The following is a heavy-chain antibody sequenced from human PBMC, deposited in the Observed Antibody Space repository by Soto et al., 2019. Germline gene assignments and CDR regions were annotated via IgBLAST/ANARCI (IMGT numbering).Heavy chain of an antibody. CDR3: ARECIVGATKMNCFDY. J-gene: IGHJ4*02. D-gene: IGHD1-26*01. CDR2: ISAYNGNT. CDR1: GYTFTSYG. Sequence: ASVKVSCKASGYTFTSYGISWVRQAPGQGLEWMGWISAYNGNTNYAQKLQGRVTMTTDTSTSTAYMGLRSLRSDDTAVYYCARECIVGATKMNCFDYWGQGTLVTVSS. V-gene: IGHV1-18*01.